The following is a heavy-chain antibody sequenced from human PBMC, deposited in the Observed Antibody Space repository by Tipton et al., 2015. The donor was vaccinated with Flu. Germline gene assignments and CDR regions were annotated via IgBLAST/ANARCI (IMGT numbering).Heavy chain of an antibody. V-gene: IGHV3-53*01. Sequence: SLRLSCAASGFIVSGNYMSWVRQAPGKGLEWVSVIDSGGRTDYADSVKGRFILSRDNSKNTLYLQMNSLRAEDTAVYFCARETFEGFDYWGQGTLVTVSS. CDR1: GFIVSGNY. CDR3: ARETFEGFDY. J-gene: IGHJ4*02. CDR2: IDSGGRT.